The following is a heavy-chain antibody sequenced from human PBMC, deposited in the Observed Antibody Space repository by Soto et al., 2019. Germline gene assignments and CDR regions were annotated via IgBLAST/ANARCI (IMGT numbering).Heavy chain of an antibody. Sequence: QVQLVQSGAEVKKPGASVKVSCKASGYTFASYHMHWVRQAPGQGLEWMGIINPSGGRTSYAQMFQGRVTMTRDTATSTVYMELSSLRSEDTAVYYCARKTPPDYWGQGTLVTVSS. CDR3: ARKTPPDY. CDR2: INPSGGRT. CDR1: GYTFASYH. V-gene: IGHV1-46*01. J-gene: IGHJ4*02.